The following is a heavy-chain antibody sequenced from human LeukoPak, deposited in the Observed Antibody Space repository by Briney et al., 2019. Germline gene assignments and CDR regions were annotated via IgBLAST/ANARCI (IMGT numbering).Heavy chain of an antibody. CDR3: ARGYGSGSYSVPFDY. Sequence: GASVKVSCKASGYTFTGYYMHWVRQAPGQGLEWMGWINPNSGGTNYAQKFQGRVTMTRDTSISTAYMELSRLRSDDTAVYYCARGYGSGSYSVPFDYWGQGTLVTVSS. CDR2: INPNSGGT. V-gene: IGHV1-2*02. CDR1: GYTFTGYY. J-gene: IGHJ4*02. D-gene: IGHD3-10*01.